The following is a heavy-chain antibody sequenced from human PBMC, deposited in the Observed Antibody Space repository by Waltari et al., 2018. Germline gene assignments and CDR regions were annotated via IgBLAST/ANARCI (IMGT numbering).Heavy chain of an antibody. V-gene: IGHV3-33*01. J-gene: IGHJ3*02. CDR2: IWYDGSNK. CDR3: AREKSGYDQRAFDI. Sequence: QVQLVESGGGVVQPGRSLRLSCAASGFTFSSYGMHWVRQAPGKGLEWVAVIWYDGSNKYYADSVKGRFTISRDNSKTTLYLQMNSLRAEDTAVYYCAREKSGYDQRAFDIWGQGTMVTVSS. D-gene: IGHD5-12*01. CDR1: GFTFSSYG.